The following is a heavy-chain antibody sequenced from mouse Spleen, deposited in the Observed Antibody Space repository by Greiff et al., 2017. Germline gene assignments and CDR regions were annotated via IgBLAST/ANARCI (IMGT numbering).Heavy chain of an antibody. Sequence: QVQLQQSGAELARPGASVKMSCKASGYTFTSYTMHWVKQRPGQGLEWIGYINPSSGYTKYNQKFKDKATLTADKSSSTAYMQLSSLTSEDSAVYYCAREGSIHYYASFAYWGQGTLVTVSA. CDR2: INPSSGYT. CDR3: AREGSIHYYASFAY. D-gene: IGHD1-2*01. V-gene: IGHV1-4*01. CDR1: GYTFTSYT. J-gene: IGHJ3*01.